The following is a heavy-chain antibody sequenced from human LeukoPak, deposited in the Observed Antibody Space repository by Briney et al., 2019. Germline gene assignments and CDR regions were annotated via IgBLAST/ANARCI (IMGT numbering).Heavy chain of an antibody. CDR2: INGDGTMT. CDR3: ATDNWYVMNL. V-gene: IGHV3-74*01. J-gene: IGHJ6*02. D-gene: IGHD1-20*01. Sequence: GGSLRLSCAASRFTGPPFSAHWMHWVRQGPGQGLMWVAHINGDGTMTTYADSVKGRFIISRDNAKNTLFLQTDSLRVEDTATYFCATDNWYVMNLWGQGTTVTVSS. CDR1: RFTGPPFSAHW.